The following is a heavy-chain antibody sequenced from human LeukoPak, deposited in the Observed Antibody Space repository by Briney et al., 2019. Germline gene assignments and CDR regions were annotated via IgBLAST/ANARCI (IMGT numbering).Heavy chain of an antibody. CDR1: GYTFTDSY. CDR2: INPTTDGT. V-gene: IGHV1-2*02. Sequence: GASVKVSCKASGYTFTDSYMHWVRQAPGQGLEWMGLINPTTDGTNYAQRFQGRVTMTRDMSIRTAYMELNSLRSGDTAVYYCARDGRLTIFVRGIITEGSPPKNWGQGTLVTVSS. CDR3: ARDGRLTIFVRGIITEGSPPKN. J-gene: IGHJ4*02. D-gene: IGHD3-10*01.